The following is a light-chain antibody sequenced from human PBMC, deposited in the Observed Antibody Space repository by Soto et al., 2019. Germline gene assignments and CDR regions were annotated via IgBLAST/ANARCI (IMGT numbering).Light chain of an antibody. CDR1: SSDIGAYNY. CDR3: SSYTSSTTLYV. CDR2: EVS. V-gene: IGLV2-14*01. J-gene: IGLJ1*01. Sequence: QSALTQPASVSGSPGQSITISCSGSSSDIGAYNYVSWYQQHPGKAPKLLIYEVSHRPSRVSNRFSASKSGNTASLTISGLQTEDEADYYCSSYTSSTTLYVFGTGTNLTVL.